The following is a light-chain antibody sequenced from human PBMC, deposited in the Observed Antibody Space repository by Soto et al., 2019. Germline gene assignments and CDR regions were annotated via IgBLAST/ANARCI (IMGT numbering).Light chain of an antibody. V-gene: IGKV3-20*01. J-gene: IGKJ3*01. CDR3: QQYGSSPPLT. CDR1: QSVSNNY. Sequence: EIVLTQSPCTLSLSPGERATLSCRASQSVSNNYLAWYQQKPGQAPRLLIYGASNRSTGLPDRFSGSGSGTDFTLTISRLEPEDFAVYYCQQYGSSPPLTFGPGTKVDIK. CDR2: GAS.